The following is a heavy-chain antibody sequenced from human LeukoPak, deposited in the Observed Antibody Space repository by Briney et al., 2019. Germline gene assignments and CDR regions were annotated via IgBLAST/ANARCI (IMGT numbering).Heavy chain of an antibody. Sequence: GRSLRLSCTVSGFIFEDYAMHWVRQVPGKGLEWVSSITSNSGYVAYADSVKGRFSISRDNAMNSLYLQMNSLRTEDMAVYYCVQDSYAISSSGSTFASWGQGTLVTVSS. CDR2: ITSNSGYV. D-gene: IGHD2-2*01. J-gene: IGHJ4*02. CDR1: GFIFEDYA. V-gene: IGHV3-9*03. CDR3: VQDSYAISSSGSTFAS.